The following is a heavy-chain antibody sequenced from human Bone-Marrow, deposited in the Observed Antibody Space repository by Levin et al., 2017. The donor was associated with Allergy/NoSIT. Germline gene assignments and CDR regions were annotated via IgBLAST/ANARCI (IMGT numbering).Heavy chain of an antibody. CDR2: VFATGST. CDR1: GGSISTHW. CDR3: ARAGGTSWSENWFDP. Sequence: SETLSLTCIVSGGSISTHWWSWIRQPAGKGLEWIGRVFATGSTNYNPSLKSRVTMSVDTSKNEFSPRLTSVSAAAAAIDFCARAGGTSWSENWFDPWGQGTLVTVSS. D-gene: IGHD2-2*01. V-gene: IGHV4-4*07. J-gene: IGHJ5*02.